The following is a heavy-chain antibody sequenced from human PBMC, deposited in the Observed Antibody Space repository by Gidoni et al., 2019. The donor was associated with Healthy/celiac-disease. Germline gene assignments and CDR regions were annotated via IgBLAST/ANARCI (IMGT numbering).Heavy chain of an antibody. J-gene: IGHJ5*02. D-gene: IGHD1-26*01. V-gene: IGHV3-30-3*01. Sequence: QVQLVESGGGVVQPGRSLRLSCAASGFTFSSYAMHWVRQAPGKGLEWGAVISYDGSNKYYADSVKGRFTISRDNSKNTLYLQMNSLRAEDTAVYYCARARIVGATKGGWFDPWGQGTLVTVSS. CDR1: GFTFSSYA. CDR2: ISYDGSNK. CDR3: ARARIVGATKGGWFDP.